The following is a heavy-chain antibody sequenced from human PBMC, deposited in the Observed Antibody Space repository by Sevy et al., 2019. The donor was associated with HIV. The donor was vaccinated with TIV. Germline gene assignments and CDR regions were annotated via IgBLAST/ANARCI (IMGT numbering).Heavy chain of an antibody. Sequence: SETLSLTCTVSGVSITSLSYYWSWIRQHPGKGLEWIGYISYSGRTFYNPSLKGRLTISVDTSKDQLSLKVTSLTAADTAVYYCARANAYLASDAFDIWGQGTLVTVSS. V-gene: IGHV4-31*03. D-gene: IGHD1-26*01. CDR3: ARANAYLASDAFDI. CDR1: GVSITSLSYY. J-gene: IGHJ3*02. CDR2: ISYSGRT.